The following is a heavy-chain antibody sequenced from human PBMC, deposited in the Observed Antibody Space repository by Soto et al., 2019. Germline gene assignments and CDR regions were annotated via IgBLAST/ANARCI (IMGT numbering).Heavy chain of an antibody. D-gene: IGHD4-17*01. Sequence: EVQLVESGGGLIQPGGSLRLSCAASGFSVSANYMNWVRQAPGKGLQWVTLLYAGGATFYAGSVKGRFTISRDSSKNTLYLQMDSLRVEETAVYYCATQRTSDYGDPNDALDIWGQGTVVSVSS. V-gene: IGHV3-53*01. CDR3: ATQRTSDYGDPNDALDI. CDR2: LYAGGAT. CDR1: GFSVSANY. J-gene: IGHJ3*02.